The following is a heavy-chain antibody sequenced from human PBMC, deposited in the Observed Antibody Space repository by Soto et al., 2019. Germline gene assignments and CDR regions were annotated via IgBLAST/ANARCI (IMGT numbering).Heavy chain of an antibody. CDR1: GFTFSSYA. CDR3: ARDQVVLLTSHYCYYYGMDV. CDR2: ISYDGSNK. V-gene: IGHV3-30-3*01. J-gene: IGHJ6*02. D-gene: IGHD3-22*01. Sequence: GGSLRLSCAASGFTFSSYAMHWVRQAPGKGLEWVAVISYDGSNKYYADSVKGRFTISRDNSKNTLYLQMNSLRAEDTAVYYCARDQVVLLTSHYCYYYGMDVWGQGTTVTVSS.